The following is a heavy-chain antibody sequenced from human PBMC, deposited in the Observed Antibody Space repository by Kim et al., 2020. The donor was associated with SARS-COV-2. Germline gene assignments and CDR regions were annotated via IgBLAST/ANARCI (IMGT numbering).Heavy chain of an antibody. CDR3: ARRTEAGGYFDF. CDR2: IYHRGST. CDR1: GGYINTSHYY. D-gene: IGHD3-16*01. J-gene: IGHJ4*02. V-gene: IGHV4-39*01. Sequence: SETLSLTYSVSGGYINTSHYYWAWIRQPPGKGLEWIGTIYHRGSTYYNPSLKSRVTISVDTSRNQFSLKLASVTAADPAVYYCARRTEAGGYFDFWGQGSPVTVAS.